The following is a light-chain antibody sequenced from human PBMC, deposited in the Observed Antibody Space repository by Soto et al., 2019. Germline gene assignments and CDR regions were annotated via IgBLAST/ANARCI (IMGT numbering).Light chain of an antibody. J-gene: IGKJ5*01. Sequence: EILMTQSPATLSVSPGERVTLSCRASQSVSNNLAWYQQKPGQAPRLLIYLASTRATGIPARFSGSGSGTEFTLTISSLQSEDFAIYYCQQYNNWPPVTFGQGTRLEIK. V-gene: IGKV3D-15*01. CDR2: LAS. CDR1: QSVSNN. CDR3: QQYNNWPPVT.